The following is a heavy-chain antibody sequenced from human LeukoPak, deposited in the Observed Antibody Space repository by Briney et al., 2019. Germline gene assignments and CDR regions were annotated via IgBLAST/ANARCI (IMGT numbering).Heavy chain of an antibody. CDR2: ISYDGSNK. V-gene: IGHV3-30*03. D-gene: IGHD6-19*01. Sequence: GGSLRLSCAASGFTFSSFGMHWVRQAPGKGLEWVAVISYDGSNKYYADSVKGRFTISRDNSKNTLYLQMNSLRAEDTAVYYCAVIAVAGFDYWGQGTLVTVSS. CDR3: AVIAVAGFDY. J-gene: IGHJ4*02. CDR1: GFTFSSFG.